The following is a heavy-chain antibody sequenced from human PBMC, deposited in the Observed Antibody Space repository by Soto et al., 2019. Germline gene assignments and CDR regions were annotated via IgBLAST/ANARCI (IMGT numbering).Heavy chain of an antibody. Sequence: EVQLLESGGGLVQPGGSLRLSCAASGFTFSSYAMSWVRQAPGKGLEWVSAISGSGGSTYYADSVKGRFTISRDNPKNTLYLQMNGLRAEDTAVYYCAKDQAYSSSWIDYWGQGTLVTGSS. CDR2: ISGSGGST. J-gene: IGHJ4*02. CDR3: AKDQAYSSSWIDY. V-gene: IGHV3-23*01. CDR1: GFTFSSYA. D-gene: IGHD6-13*01.